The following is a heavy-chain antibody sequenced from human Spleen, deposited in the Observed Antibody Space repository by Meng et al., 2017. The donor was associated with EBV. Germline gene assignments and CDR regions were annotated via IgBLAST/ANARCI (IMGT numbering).Heavy chain of an antibody. CDR1: GYSFNSYA. V-gene: IGHV1-69*01. J-gene: IGHJ5*02. CDR3: ARSPRAVAAAGTGWFDT. CDR2: IIPMFDTS. D-gene: IGHD6-13*01. Sequence: QEQLVQSGSELKKPGASVKVSCTASGYSFNSYAMNWVRQAPGQGLEWMGGIIPMFDTSDYAQKLQGRVTITADESTSTVYMELGSLRSEDTAVYFCARSPRAVAAAGTGWFDTWGQGTLVTVSS.